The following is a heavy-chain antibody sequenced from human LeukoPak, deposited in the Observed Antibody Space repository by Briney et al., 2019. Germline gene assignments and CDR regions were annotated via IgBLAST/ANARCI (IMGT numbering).Heavy chain of an antibody. Sequence: PGGSLTLSCAASGFTFSNYAMSWLRQAPGKGLEGVSGISGSGGDTYYADSVKGRFPISRDNSKNTLYLQMNSLRAEDTAVYYCAKDRSCTNNICHGDFGYWGQGTLVTVSS. CDR3: AKDRSCTNNICHGDFGY. CDR2: ISGSGGDT. V-gene: IGHV3-23*01. J-gene: IGHJ4*02. CDR1: GFTFSNYA. D-gene: IGHD2-8*01.